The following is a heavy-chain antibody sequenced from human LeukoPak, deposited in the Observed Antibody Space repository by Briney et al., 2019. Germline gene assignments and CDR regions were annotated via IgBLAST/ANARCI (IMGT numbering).Heavy chain of an antibody. V-gene: IGHV1-2*02. CDR3: ARDQAFVYCSGGTCYDDY. Sequence: ASVKVSCMASGYTFIGYYMHWVRQTPGQGLEWMGWFYPNSGDTHSVQTFQGRVTMTRDTSINTAYMELSRLRSDDTAVYYCARDQAFVYCSGGTCYDDYWGQGSLVTVSS. D-gene: IGHD2-15*01. J-gene: IGHJ4*02. CDR2: FYPNSGDT. CDR1: GYTFIGYY.